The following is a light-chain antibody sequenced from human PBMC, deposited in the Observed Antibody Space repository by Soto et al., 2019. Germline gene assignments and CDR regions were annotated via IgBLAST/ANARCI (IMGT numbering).Light chain of an antibody. V-gene: IGKV3-11*01. CDR2: DAS. CDR1: QSVSSY. CDR3: QQRANWPHT. Sequence: EIVSTQSPATLSLSPGERATLSCRTSQSVSSYLAWYQQKPGQAPRLLVYDASKRATGIPARFSGSGSGTDFTLTISSLEPEDSAVYYCQQRANWPHTFGQGTKLETK. J-gene: IGKJ2*01.